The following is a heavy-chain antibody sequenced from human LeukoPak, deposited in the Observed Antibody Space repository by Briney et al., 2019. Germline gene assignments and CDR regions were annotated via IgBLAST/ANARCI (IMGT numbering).Heavy chain of an antibody. V-gene: IGHV4-59*01. CDR1: GGSISSNY. J-gene: IGHJ3*02. Sequence: SETLSLTCTVSGGSISSNYWSWIRQPPGKGLEWIGYIYYSGSTTYNPSLESRVTISVDTSKTQFSLRLSSVTAADTAVYFCASKSERFLETGAFDIWGQGTMVTVSS. D-gene: IGHD3-3*01. CDR3: ASKSERFLETGAFDI. CDR2: IYYSGST.